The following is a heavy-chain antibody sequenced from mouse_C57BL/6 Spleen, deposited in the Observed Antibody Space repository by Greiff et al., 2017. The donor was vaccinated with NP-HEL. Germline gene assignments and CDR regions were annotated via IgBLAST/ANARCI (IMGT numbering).Heavy chain of an antibody. CDR1: GYTFTDYH. CDR3: ARDDYALYYFDY. J-gene: IGHJ2*01. Sequence: VQLQQSGPELVKPGASVKISCKASGYTFTDYHMNWVKQSHGKSLEWIGDINPNNGGTSYNQKFKGKATLTVDKSSSTAYMELRSLTSEDSAVYYCARDDYALYYFDYWGQGTTLTVSS. CDR2: INPNNGGT. V-gene: IGHV1-26*01. D-gene: IGHD2-4*01.